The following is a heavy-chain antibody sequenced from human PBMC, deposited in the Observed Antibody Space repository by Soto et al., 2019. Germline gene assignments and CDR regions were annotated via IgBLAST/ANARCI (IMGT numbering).Heavy chain of an antibody. CDR1: GGSISSGGYY. Sequence: SETLSLTCTVSGGSISSGGYYWSWIRQHPGKGLEWIGYIYCSGSTYYNPSLKSRVTISVDTSKNQFSLKLSSVTAADTAVYYCAREGRYCSSTSCPSGMDVWGQGTTVTVS. V-gene: IGHV4-31*03. J-gene: IGHJ6*02. CDR2: IYCSGST. CDR3: AREGRYCSSTSCPSGMDV. D-gene: IGHD2-2*01.